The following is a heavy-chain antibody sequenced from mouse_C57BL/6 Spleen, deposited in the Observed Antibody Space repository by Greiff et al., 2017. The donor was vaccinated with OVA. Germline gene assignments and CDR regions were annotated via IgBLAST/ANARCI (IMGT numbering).Heavy chain of an antibody. Sequence: VQLQQSGPELVKPGASVKISCKASGYAFSSSWMNWVKQRPGKGLEWIGRIYPGDGDTNYNGKFKGKATLTADKSSSTAYMQLSSLTSEDSAVYVCAREQLRPYFDYWGQGTTLTVSS. CDR2: IYPGDGDT. CDR3: AREQLRPYFDY. J-gene: IGHJ2*01. CDR1: GYAFSSSW. D-gene: IGHD3-2*02. V-gene: IGHV1-82*01.